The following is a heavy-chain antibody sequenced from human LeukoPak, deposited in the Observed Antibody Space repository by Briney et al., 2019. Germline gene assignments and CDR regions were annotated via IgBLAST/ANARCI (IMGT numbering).Heavy chain of an antibody. Sequence: SETLSLTCAVSGYSISSGYYWGWIRQPPGKGLEWIGSIYHSGSTYYNPSLKSRVTISVDTSKNQFSLKLSSVTAADTAVYYCARHAYSRGYILDYWGQGTLVTVSS. CDR1: GYSISSGYY. CDR2: IYHSGST. D-gene: IGHD3-22*01. CDR3: ARHAYSRGYILDY. J-gene: IGHJ4*02. V-gene: IGHV4-38-2*01.